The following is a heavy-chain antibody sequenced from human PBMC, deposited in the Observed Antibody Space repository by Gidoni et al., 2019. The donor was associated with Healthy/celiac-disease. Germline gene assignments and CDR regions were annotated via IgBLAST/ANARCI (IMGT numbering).Heavy chain of an antibody. CDR2: INHSGST. Sequence: QVQLQQWGAGLLKPPETLSLTCAVYGGSFSGYYWRRIRQPPGKGLEWIGEINHSGSTNYNPSLKSRVTISVDTSKNQFSLKLSSVTAADTAVYYCARGFLEWLTPDYYYYGMDVWGQGTTVTVSS. J-gene: IGHJ6*02. D-gene: IGHD3-3*01. CDR1: GGSFSGYY. V-gene: IGHV4-34*01. CDR3: ARGFLEWLTPDYYYYGMDV.